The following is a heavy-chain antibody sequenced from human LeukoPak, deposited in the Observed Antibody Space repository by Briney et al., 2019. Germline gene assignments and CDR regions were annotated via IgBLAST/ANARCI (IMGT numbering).Heavy chain of an antibody. CDR2: NIPIFGTA. J-gene: IGHJ3*02. CDR3: ARVGQLVADAFDI. V-gene: IGHV1-69*05. D-gene: IGHD6-6*01. CDR1: GGTFSSYA. Sequence: SVKVSCKASGGTFSSYAISWVRQAPGQGLEWMGRNIPIFGTANYAQKFQGRVTITTDESTSTAYMELSSLRSEDTAVYYCARVGQLVADAFDIWGQGTMVTVSS.